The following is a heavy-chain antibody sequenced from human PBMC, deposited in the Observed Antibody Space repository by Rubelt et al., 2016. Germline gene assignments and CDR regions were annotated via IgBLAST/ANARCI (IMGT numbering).Heavy chain of an antibody. D-gene: IGHD6-13*01. J-gene: IGHJ3*02. V-gene: IGHV1-8*01. CDR1: GYTFTSYD. CDR3: ARGGAAAADDNDAFDI. Sequence: QVQLVQSGAEVKKPEASVKVSCKASGYTFTSYDINWVRQATGQGLEWMGWMNPNSGNTGYAQKFQGRVTMTRNTSISTAYMELSSLRSEDTAVYYCARGGAAAADDNDAFDIWGQGTMVTVSS. CDR2: MNPNSGNT.